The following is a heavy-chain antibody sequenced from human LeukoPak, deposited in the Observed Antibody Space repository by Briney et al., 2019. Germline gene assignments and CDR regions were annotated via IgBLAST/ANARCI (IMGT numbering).Heavy chain of an antibody. V-gene: IGHV1-18*01. D-gene: IGHD4-17*01. CDR2: ISAYNGNT. Sequence: ASVKVSCKASGYTFTSYGISWVRQAPGQGLEWMGWISAYNGNTNYGQNLQGRVSMTTDTSTNTAFMELRSLRADDTAVYYCAVERKTVTTNYYYYMDVWGEGTTVTVSS. CDR3: AVERKTVTTNYYYYMDV. J-gene: IGHJ6*03. CDR1: GYTFTSYG.